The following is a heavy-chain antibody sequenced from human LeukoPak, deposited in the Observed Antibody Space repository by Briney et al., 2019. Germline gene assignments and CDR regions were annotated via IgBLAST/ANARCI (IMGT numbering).Heavy chain of an antibody. CDR2: IFTSGWT. J-gene: IGHJ5*02. CDR1: GGSISSYY. Sequence: SETLSLTCTVSGGSISSYYWSWVRQSPGKGLEWIGYIFTSGWTDYNPSLKSRVTMSVDTPKNQLSMELRFLTAADTAVYYCATSHDVKTAPYDLWGQGTLATVSS. V-gene: IGHV4-4*09. CDR3: ATSHDVKTAPYDL. D-gene: IGHD2-21*01.